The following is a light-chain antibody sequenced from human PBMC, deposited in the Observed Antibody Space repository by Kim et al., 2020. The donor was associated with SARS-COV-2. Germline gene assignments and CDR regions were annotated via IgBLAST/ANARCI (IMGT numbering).Light chain of an antibody. CDR1: SIRSYY. CDR3: NSRDSNDNVV. J-gene: IGLJ2*01. Sequence: VALGQPVRITCQGDSIRSYYATWYQQKPGQAPIVVIYGKNNRPSGIPDRFSGSSSGNTASLTITGTQAGDEADYYCNSRDSNDNVVFGGGTKLTVL. V-gene: IGLV3-19*01. CDR2: GKN.